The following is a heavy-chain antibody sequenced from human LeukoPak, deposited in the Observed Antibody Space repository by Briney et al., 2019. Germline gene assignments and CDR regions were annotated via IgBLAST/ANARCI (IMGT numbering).Heavy chain of an antibody. D-gene: IGHD3-3*01. CDR1: RFTFSNFA. CDR2: ISGSAYST. J-gene: IGHJ6*04. CDR3: TRVEKGFWSGFKMDV. V-gene: IGHV3-23*01. Sequence: PGGSLRLSCAASRFTFSNFAMSWVRQAPGKGLEWVSTISGSAYSTYYADSVKGRFTISRDNSKNALFLQMNSLRVEDTAVYFCTRVEKGFWSGFKMDVWGKGTTVAVSS.